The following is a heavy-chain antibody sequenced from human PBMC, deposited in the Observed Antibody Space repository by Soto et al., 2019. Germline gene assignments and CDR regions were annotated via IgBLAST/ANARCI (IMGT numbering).Heavy chain of an antibody. J-gene: IGHJ1*01. D-gene: IGHD3-10*01. CDR1: GFTFSGYA. Sequence: PGGSLRLSCAASGFTFSGYAVSWVRQAPGKGLEWVSAISGSGGSTYYADSVKGRFTISRDNSKNTLYLQMNSLRAEDTAVYYCAKDVRPEFGELLYFQNWGQGTLVTVSS. V-gene: IGHV3-23*01. CDR2: ISGSGGST. CDR3: AKDVRPEFGELLYFQN.